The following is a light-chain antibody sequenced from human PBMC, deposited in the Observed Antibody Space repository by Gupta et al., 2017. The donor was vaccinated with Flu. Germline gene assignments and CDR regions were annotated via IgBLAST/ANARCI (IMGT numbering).Light chain of an antibody. CDR3: QSVDSGGTDVV. Sequence: SFELTQPPAVAVAPGQPARITCSGDALPKQFAYWYQQRPGQAPLLLIYKDTERPSKIPARFSGSSSGTKATLTISAVQAEDEADYYCQSVDSGGTDVVFGGGTKLTVL. V-gene: IGLV3-25*03. CDR1: ALPKQF. J-gene: IGLJ2*01. CDR2: KDT.